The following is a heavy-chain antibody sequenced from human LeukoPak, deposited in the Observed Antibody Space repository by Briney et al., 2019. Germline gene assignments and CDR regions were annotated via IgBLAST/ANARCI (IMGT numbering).Heavy chain of an antibody. CDR3: AKARYGDDAFDY. J-gene: IGHJ4*02. V-gene: IGHV3-9*01. CDR2: ISRNSGSI. D-gene: IGHD4-17*01. Sequence: QPGGSLRLSCVGSGFTFDNHAMHWVRQAPGKGLEWVSGISRNSGSIGYADSVKGRFTISRDNAKNSLYLQMNSLRAEDTALYYCAKARYGDDAFDYWGQGTLVTVSS. CDR1: GFTFDNHA.